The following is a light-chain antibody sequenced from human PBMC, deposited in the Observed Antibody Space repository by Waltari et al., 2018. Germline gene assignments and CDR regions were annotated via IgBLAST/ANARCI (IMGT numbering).Light chain of an antibody. J-gene: IGKJ3*01. CDR1: QSISTF. CDR2: AAS. V-gene: IGKV1-39*01. CDR3: QESVSTPKGT. Sequence: DIQMTQSPSSLSASVGDRVTITCRASQSISTFLNWYQQKEGRAPKLLIFAASTLQRGVPSRLCGSGAGSDFTLTISSLQPEDSATYHCQESVSTPKGTFGPGTKVEIK.